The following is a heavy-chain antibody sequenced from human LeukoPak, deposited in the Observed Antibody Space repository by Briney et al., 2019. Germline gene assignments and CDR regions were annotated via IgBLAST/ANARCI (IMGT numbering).Heavy chain of an antibody. V-gene: IGHV4-34*01. D-gene: IGHD3-3*01. CDR1: GGSFSGYY. Sequence: PSETLSLTCAVYGGSFSGYYWSWIRQPPGKGLEWIGEINHSGSTNYNPSLKSRVTISVDTSKNQFSLKLSSVTAADTAVYYCARSLLPKRYFDLWGRGTLVTVSS. CDR3: ARSLLPKRYFDL. J-gene: IGHJ2*01. CDR2: INHSGST.